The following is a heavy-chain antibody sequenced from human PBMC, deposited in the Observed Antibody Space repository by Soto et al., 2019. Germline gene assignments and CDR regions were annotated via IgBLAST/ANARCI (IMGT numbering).Heavy chain of an antibody. CDR3: ASLECEYTGYADY. D-gene: IGHD5-12*01. V-gene: IGHV3-7*03. CDR1: GFTFGSNW. Sequence: EVQLVESGGGLVQPGGSLRLSCAASGFTFGSNWMSWVRQAPGKGLEWVANIKRDGSEKYYVDSVKGRFTISRDNAKNPLYLQRNSLRADDTAVYYCASLECEYTGYADYGCQGTLVTVPS. J-gene: IGHJ4*02. CDR2: IKRDGSEK.